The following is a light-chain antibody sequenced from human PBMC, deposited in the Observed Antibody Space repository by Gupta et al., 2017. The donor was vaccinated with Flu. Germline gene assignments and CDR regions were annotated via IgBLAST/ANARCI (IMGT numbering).Light chain of an antibody. CDR3: QQRRDWPLT. Sequence: ELVLTQSPATLSLSPGQRATLSCRASETVSYFLVWYQQKVGQPPRLLIYDASKRAPGIPVRFSGSGSGTDFSLTVSSLEPEDSAVYYCQQRRDWPLTFGQGTKLEI. CDR2: DAS. V-gene: IGKV3-11*01. CDR1: ETVSYF. J-gene: IGKJ2*01.